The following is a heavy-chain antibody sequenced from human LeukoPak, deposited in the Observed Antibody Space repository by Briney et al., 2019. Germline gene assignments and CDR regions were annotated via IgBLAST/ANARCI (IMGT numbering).Heavy chain of an antibody. Sequence: PSETLSLTCTVSGGSISSYYWSWIRQPPGKGLEWIGYIYYSGSTNYNPSLKSRVTISVDTSKNQFSLKLSSVTAADTAVYYCARGFGLAAAGADYWGQGTLVTVSS. J-gene: IGHJ4*02. D-gene: IGHD6-13*01. CDR2: IYYSGST. CDR3: ARGFGLAAAGADY. CDR1: GGSISSYY. V-gene: IGHV4-59*01.